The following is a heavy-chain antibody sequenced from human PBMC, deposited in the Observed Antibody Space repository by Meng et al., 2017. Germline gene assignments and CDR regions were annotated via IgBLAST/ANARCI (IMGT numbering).Heavy chain of an antibody. Sequence: QRHRQQSGPGLLKPSHTPSLTFAISGDSVSSNSAAWNWIRQSPSRGLEWLGRTYYRSKWYNDYAVSVKSRITINPDTSKNQFSLQLNSVTPEDTAVYYCAKGAYSGLDYWGQGTLVTVSS. CDR2: TYYRSKWYN. V-gene: IGHV6-1*01. CDR3: AKGAYSGLDY. D-gene: IGHD6-25*01. CDR1: GDSVSSNSAA. J-gene: IGHJ4*02.